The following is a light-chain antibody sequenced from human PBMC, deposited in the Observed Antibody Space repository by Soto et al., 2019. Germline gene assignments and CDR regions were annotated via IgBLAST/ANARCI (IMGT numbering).Light chain of an antibody. CDR3: VSFTVHYSYV. J-gene: IGLJ1*01. V-gene: IGLV2-14*01. CDR2: DVS. CDR1: SGDVGAYDF. Sequence: QSALTQPASVSGSPGQSITISCTGASGDVGAYDFVSWYHHHPGKAPRLVIYDVSRRPAGASDRFSGSKSGSTASLTISSLQAEDEADYYCVSFTVHYSYVFGTGTKLTVL.